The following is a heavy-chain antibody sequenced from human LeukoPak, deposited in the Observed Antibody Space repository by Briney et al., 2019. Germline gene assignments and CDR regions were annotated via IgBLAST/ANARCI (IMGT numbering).Heavy chain of an antibody. J-gene: IGHJ1*01. V-gene: IGHV4-61*02. CDR3: ARGRPSDIVVVTADDV. D-gene: IGHD2-21*02. CDR2: IYTSRST. Sequence: SETLSLTCTVSGDSISSSSYYWRWIRQSAGKGLEWIGRIYTSRSTNYNPSLESRVTISIDTSKNQFSLRLTSVTAADTAVYFCARGRPSDIVVVTADDVWGQGTLVTVSS. CDR1: GDSISSSSYY.